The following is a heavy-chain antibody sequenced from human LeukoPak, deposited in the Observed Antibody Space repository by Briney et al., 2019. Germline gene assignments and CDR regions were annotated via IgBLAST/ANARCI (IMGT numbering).Heavy chain of an antibody. D-gene: IGHD1-26*01. V-gene: IGHV1-18*01. J-gene: IGHJ5*02. CDR3: ARDPGNSGSYFRRPNWFDP. Sequence: ASVKVSCKASGYTFTSYGISWVRQAPGQGLEWMGWISAYNGNTNYAQKLQGRVTMTTDTSTGTAYMELRSLRSDDTAVYYCARDPGNSGSYFRRPNWFDPWGQGTLVTVSS. CDR2: ISAYNGNT. CDR1: GYTFTSYG.